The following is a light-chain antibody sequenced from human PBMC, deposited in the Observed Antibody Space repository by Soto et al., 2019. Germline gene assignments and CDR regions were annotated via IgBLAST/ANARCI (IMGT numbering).Light chain of an antibody. V-gene: IGLV2-14*03. CDR2: DVA. CDR1: SNDVGGYNY. CDR3: SSYRSRSTVV. Sequence: QSALTQPASVSGSPGQSITISCTGTSNDVGGYNYVSWYQHHPGKAPKLMIYDVANRPSGVSNRFSGSKSGNTASLTISGLQAEDEADYYCSSYRSRSTVVFGGGTKVTFL. J-gene: IGLJ2*01.